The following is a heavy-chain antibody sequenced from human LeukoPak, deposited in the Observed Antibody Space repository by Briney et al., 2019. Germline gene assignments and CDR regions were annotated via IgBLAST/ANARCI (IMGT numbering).Heavy chain of an antibody. CDR3: ARGRRGHSYGYPNYYYGMDV. V-gene: IGHV4-34*01. Sequence: SETLSLTCAVYGGSFSGYYWSWIRQPPGKGLEWIGEINHSGSTNYNPSLKSRVTISVDTSKNQFSLKLSSVTAADTAVYYCARGRRGHSYGYPNYYYGMDVWGQGATVTVSS. CDR2: INHSGST. CDR1: GGSFSGYY. D-gene: IGHD5-18*01. J-gene: IGHJ6*02.